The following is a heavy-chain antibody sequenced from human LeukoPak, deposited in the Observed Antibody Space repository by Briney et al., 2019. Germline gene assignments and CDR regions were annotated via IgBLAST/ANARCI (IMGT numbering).Heavy chain of an antibody. V-gene: IGHV4-59*01. Sequence: SETLSLTCTVSGGSISSYYWSWIRQPPGKGLEWIGYMYYNGNTRYNPSLKNQITISTDTSKNQFSLKLNSVTAADTAVYYCAKDLRGSNAFDVWGQGTIVTVSS. D-gene: IGHD5-12*01. J-gene: IGHJ3*01. CDR1: GGSISSYY. CDR3: AKDLRGSNAFDV. CDR2: MYYNGNT.